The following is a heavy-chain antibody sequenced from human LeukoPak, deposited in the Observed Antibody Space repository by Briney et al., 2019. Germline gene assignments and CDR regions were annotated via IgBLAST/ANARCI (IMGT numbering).Heavy chain of an antibody. J-gene: IGHJ5*02. CDR2: INAGNGNT. CDR3: ARGSEASVWLRYNYNWFDP. V-gene: IGHV1-3*03. Sequence: ASVKVSCKASGYTFTSYAMHWVRQAPGQRLGWMGWINAGNGNTKYSQEFQGRVTITRDTSASTAYMELSSLRSEDMAVYYCARGSEASVWLRYNYNWFDPWGQGTLVTVSS. CDR1: GYTFTSYA. D-gene: IGHD5-12*01.